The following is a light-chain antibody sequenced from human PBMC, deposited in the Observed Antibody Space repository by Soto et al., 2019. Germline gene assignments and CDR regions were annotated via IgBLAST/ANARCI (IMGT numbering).Light chain of an antibody. Sequence: DIQMTQSPSTLSASLGDRVTITFRAIQSFSTWLAWYQQKPGKAPKLLIYKASTLKSGVPSRFSGSGSGTEFTLTISSLQPDDFATYYCQHYNSYSEAFGQGTKVDIK. CDR1: QSFSTW. J-gene: IGKJ1*01. CDR3: QHYNSYSEA. CDR2: KAS. V-gene: IGKV1-5*03.